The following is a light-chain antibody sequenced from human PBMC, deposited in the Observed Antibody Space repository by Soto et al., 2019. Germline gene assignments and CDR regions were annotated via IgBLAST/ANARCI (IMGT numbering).Light chain of an antibody. J-gene: IGKJ1*01. CDR3: PQYANSPRT. V-gene: IGKV3-20*01. CDR1: QSVTSNY. CDR2: GAS. Sequence: EIVLTQSPGTLSLSPGERATLSCRASQSVTSNYLVCYQQKHGQAPRALIYGASSRATGIPDRFSGSGSGTDFTLTISRLEPEDFAVYYCPQYANSPRTFGQGTKVEIK.